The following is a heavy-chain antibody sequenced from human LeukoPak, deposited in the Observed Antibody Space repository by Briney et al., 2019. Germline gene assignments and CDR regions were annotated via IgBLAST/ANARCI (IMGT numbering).Heavy chain of an antibody. V-gene: IGHV3-21*04. CDR2: ISTSSSYI. CDR3: AKDGPDIVVVVAATGHYFDY. Sequence: GGSLRLSCSASGFTFSRYSMTWVRQAPGKGLEWVSSISTSSSYIYYADSVKGRFTISRDNAKKSLYLQMNSLRAEDTAVYYCAKDGPDIVVVVAATGHYFDYWGQGTLVTVSS. J-gene: IGHJ4*02. CDR1: GFTFSRYS. D-gene: IGHD2-15*01.